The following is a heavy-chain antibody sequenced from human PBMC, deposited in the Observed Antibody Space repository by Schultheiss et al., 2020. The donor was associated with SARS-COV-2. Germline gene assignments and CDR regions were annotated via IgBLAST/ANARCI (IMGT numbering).Heavy chain of an antibody. D-gene: IGHD6-19*01. V-gene: IGHV3-30-3*02. CDR1: GFTFSSYA. J-gene: IGHJ6*03. CDR2: ISYDGSNK. Sequence: GGSLRLSCAASGFTFSSYAMHWVRQAPGKGLEWVAVISYDGSNKYYADSVKGRFTISRDNSKSTLYLQMNSLRAEDTAVYYCAKRGSGWSYYMDVWGKGTTVTVSS. CDR3: AKRGSGWSYYMDV.